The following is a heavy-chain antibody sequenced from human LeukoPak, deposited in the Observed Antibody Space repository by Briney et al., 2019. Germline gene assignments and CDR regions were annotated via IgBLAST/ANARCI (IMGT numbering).Heavy chain of an antibody. J-gene: IGHJ4*02. CDR2: IRYDESNK. CDR3: VKDLTTVTTQGDY. D-gene: IGHD4-17*01. CDR1: GFSFSSYE. V-gene: IGHV3-30*02. Sequence: GGSLRLSCAASGFSFSSYEMSWVRQAPGKGLEWVAFIRYDESNKYYADSVKGRFTISRDNSKNTLYLQMNSLRDDDTAVYHCVKDLTTVTTQGDYWGQGTLVTVSS.